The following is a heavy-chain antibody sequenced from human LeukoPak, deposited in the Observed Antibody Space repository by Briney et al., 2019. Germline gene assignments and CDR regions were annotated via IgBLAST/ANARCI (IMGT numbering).Heavy chain of an antibody. CDR1: GFTFSSYG. CDR3: ARRGYHDYSGFDY. D-gene: IGHD1-26*01. CDR2: ISGRSDDI. Sequence: GGSLRLSCAASGFTFSSYGMSWVRQPPGKGLEWVSSISGRSDDIYYADSVKGRFTISRDNSKNSLYLQMKRLRAEDTALYYCARRGYHDYSGFDYWGQGTLVTVSS. V-gene: IGHV3-21*01. J-gene: IGHJ4*02.